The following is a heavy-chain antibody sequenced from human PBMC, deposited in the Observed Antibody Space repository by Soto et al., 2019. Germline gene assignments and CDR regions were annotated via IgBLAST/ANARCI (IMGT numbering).Heavy chain of an antibody. J-gene: IGHJ5*02. D-gene: IGHD3-16*01. Sequence: QVQLQQWGAGLLKPSETLSLTCAVYGGSFSGYYWSWIRQPPGKGLEWIGEIDHSGSTNYNPSLKSRSTISVDTSKNQFALKLSSVTAADTAVYYCASVWWGTSGTTNWFAPWGQGTLVTVFS. CDR1: GGSFSGYY. CDR3: ASVWWGTSGTTNWFAP. V-gene: IGHV4-34*01. CDR2: IDHSGST.